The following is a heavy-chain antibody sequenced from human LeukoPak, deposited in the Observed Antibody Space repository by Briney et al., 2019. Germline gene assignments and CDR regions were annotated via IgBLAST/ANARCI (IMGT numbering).Heavy chain of an antibody. CDR3: ARDRYYYHSSGYYASRYYYYYMDV. J-gene: IGHJ6*03. CDR2: IYYSGSP. Sequence: PAETLCLTCAVSGGSISSYYWSWIRQPPGKGLEWIGYIYYSGSPNYNPSIKSRVAISVDTSKNQFSLKLSSVTAAAPAVYYCARDRYYYHSSGYYASRYYYYYMDVWGKGTTVTVSS. CDR1: GGSISSYY. V-gene: IGHV4-59*01. D-gene: IGHD3-22*01.